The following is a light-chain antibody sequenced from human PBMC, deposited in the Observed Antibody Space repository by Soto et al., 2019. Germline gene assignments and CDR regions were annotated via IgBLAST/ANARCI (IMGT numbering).Light chain of an antibody. CDR2: ANR. V-gene: IGLV1-40*01. Sequence: QSVLTQPPSVSGAPGQSVTISCTGSSSTIGAGYDVHWYQQLPGSAPKLLVYANRYRPSGVPDRFSGSTAGTSASLAITGLHVEDEADYYCQSYDSSLSGSRVFGGGTKLTVL. CDR1: SSTIGAGYD. CDR3: QSYDSSLSGSRV. J-gene: IGLJ3*02.